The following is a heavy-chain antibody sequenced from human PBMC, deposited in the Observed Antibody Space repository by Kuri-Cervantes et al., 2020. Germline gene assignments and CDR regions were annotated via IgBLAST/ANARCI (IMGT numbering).Heavy chain of an antibody. CDR3: ARHHWGSPLYNWFDP. D-gene: IGHD7-27*01. J-gene: IGHJ5*02. V-gene: IGHV1-46*01. Sequence: ASVKVSCKASGYTFTSYYMHWVRQAPGQGLEWMGIINPSGGSTSYAQKFQGRVTMTTDTSTSTAYMELRSLRSDDTAVYYCARHHWGSPLYNWFDPWGQGTLVTVSS. CDR2: INPSGGST. CDR1: GYTFTSYY.